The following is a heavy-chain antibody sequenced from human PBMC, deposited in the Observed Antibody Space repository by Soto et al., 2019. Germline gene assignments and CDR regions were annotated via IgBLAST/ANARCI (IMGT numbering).Heavy chain of an antibody. D-gene: IGHD3-22*01. CDR1: GGSFSGYY. CDR2: INHSGST. CDR3: ARAPYRPYYYDSSGYPQPGGFDP. Sequence: PSETLSLTCAVYGGSFSGYYWTWIRQPPGTGLEWIGEINHSGSTNYNPSLKSRVTISVDTSKNQFSLKLSSVAAADTAVYYCARAPYRPYYYDSSGYPQPGGFDPWGQGTLVTVSS. V-gene: IGHV4-34*01. J-gene: IGHJ5*02.